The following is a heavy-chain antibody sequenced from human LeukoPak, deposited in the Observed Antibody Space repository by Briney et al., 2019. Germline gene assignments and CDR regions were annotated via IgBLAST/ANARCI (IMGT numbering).Heavy chain of an antibody. CDR3: ARVGVSGSYRGGLDY. D-gene: IGHD1-26*01. Sequence: ASVKVSCKASGYTFTGYYMHWVRQAPGQGLEWMGWINPNSGGTNYAQKFQGRVTMTRDTSISTAYMELSRLRSDDTAVYYCARVGVSGSYRGGLDYWGQGTLVTVSS. V-gene: IGHV1-2*02. CDR1: GYTFTGYY. J-gene: IGHJ4*02. CDR2: INPNSGGT.